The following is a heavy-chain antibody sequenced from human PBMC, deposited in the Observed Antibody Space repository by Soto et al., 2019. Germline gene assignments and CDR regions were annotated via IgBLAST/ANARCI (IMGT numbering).Heavy chain of an antibody. Sequence: PSETLSLTCTVSGGSISSYFWSWIRQPPGKGLEWIGYIYYSGSTNYNPSLKSRVTISVDTSKNQFSLKLSSVTAADTAVYYCARANFYYDFWSGYYSRYNWFDPWGQGTLVTVSS. CDR1: GGSISSYF. J-gene: IGHJ5*02. CDR2: IYYSGST. CDR3: ARANFYYDFWSGYYSRYNWFDP. V-gene: IGHV4-59*12. D-gene: IGHD3-3*01.